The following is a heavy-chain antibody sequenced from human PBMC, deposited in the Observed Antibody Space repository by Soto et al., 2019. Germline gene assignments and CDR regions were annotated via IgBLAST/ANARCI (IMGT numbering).Heavy chain of an antibody. V-gene: IGHV3-23*01. Sequence: EVQLLDSGGGLVQPGGSLRLSCAASGFIFNKYAMSWVRQAPGKGLEWVSGISGSGGRTYYADSVKGRFTISRDNSKITLYLPMNSLRAEDTAVYYCVKALYGDYDNWYFDLWGRGTLVTVSS. D-gene: IGHD4-17*01. J-gene: IGHJ2*01. CDR2: ISGSGGRT. CDR1: GFIFNKYA. CDR3: VKALYGDYDNWYFDL.